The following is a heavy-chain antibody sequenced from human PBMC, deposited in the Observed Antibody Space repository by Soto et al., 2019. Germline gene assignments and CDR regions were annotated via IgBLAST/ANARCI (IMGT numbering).Heavy chain of an antibody. V-gene: IGHV3-23*01. CDR2: ISGSGGST. CDR3: AKDRFGWDSGYY. Sequence: EVQLLESGGGLVQPGGSLRLSCAASGFTFSSYARGGFRRVPGKGLEWVSAISGSGGSTSYADSVKGRFTISRDNSKNTLYLQMNSLRAEDTAVYYCAKDRFGWDSGYYWGQGTLVTVSS. J-gene: IGHJ4*02. CDR1: GFTFSSYA. D-gene: IGHD3-22*01.